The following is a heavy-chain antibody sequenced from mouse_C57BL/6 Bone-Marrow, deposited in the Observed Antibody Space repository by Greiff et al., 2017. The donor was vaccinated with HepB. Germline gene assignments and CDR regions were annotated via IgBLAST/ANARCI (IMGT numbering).Heavy chain of an antibody. CDR1: GFTFSDYY. CDR3: ASFYDYAMDY. Sequence: EVKLVESGGGLVQPGGSLKLSCAASGFTFSDYYMYWVRQTPEKRLEWVAYISNGGGSTYSPDAVKGRFTISRDNAKNTLYLQMSRLKSEDTAMYYCASFYDYAMDYWGQGTSVTVSS. CDR2: ISNGGGST. V-gene: IGHV5-12*01. J-gene: IGHJ4*01. D-gene: IGHD1-1*01.